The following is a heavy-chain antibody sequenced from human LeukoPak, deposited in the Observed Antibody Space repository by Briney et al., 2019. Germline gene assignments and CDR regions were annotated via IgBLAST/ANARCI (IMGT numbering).Heavy chain of an antibody. V-gene: IGHV1-2*02. CDR3: AKIAYSSGLSHY. J-gene: IGHJ4*02. D-gene: IGHD3-22*01. Sequence: ASAKVSCKASGYTFADYFIHWVRQAPGQGLEWMGWISPNSGDTNYAQKFQGRVTMTRDTSISTAYMELSSLRSDDTAVYYCAKIAYSSGLSHYWGQGTLVTVSS. CDR1: GYTFADYF. CDR2: ISPNSGDT.